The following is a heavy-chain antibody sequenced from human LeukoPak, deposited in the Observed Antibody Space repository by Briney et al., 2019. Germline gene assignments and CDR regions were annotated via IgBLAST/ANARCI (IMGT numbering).Heavy chain of an antibody. D-gene: IGHD3-10*01. Sequence: GGSLRLSCAASGFTFSSYGIHWVRQAPGKGLEWVAVISYDGSNKYYADSVKGRFTISRDNSKNTLYLQMNSLRAEDTAVFYCAKASGVPWADYAFDLWGQGTMVTVSS. CDR2: ISYDGSNK. J-gene: IGHJ3*01. V-gene: IGHV3-30*18. CDR1: GFTFSSYG. CDR3: AKASGVPWADYAFDL.